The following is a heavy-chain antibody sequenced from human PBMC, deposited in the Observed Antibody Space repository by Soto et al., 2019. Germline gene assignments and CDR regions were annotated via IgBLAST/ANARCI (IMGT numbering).Heavy chain of an antibody. V-gene: IGHV1-69*02. CDR3: ASLATGDTIDY. J-gene: IGHJ4*02. CDR2: IIPILGIA. CDR1: GGTFSSYT. Sequence: QVQLVQSGAEVKKPGSSVKVSCKASGGTFSSYTISWVRQAPGQGLEWMGRIIPILGIANYAQKCQGRVTITADKSTSTDYMELSSLRSEDTAVYYCASLATGDTIDYWGQGPLVTVSS. D-gene: IGHD6-13*01.